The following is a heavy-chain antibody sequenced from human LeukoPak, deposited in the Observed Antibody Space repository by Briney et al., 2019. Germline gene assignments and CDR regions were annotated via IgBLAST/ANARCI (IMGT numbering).Heavy chain of an antibody. J-gene: IGHJ5*02. CDR3: AKDLSRAVAADWFDP. CDR2: ISDSGGST. D-gene: IGHD6-19*01. V-gene: IGHV3-23*01. Sequence: PGGSLRLSCAAPGFTFSNYDMSCVRQAPGKGLEWVSSISDSGGSTYYADSVKGRFTISRDKSKNTLYLQMTNLRAADTAVYYCAKDLSRAVAADWFDPWDQGALVTVSS. CDR1: GFTFSNYD.